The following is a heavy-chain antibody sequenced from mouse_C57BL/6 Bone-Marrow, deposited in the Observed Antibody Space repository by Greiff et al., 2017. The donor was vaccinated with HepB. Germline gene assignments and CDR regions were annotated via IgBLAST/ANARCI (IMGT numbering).Heavy chain of an antibody. Sequence: EVQLQQSGPELVKPGASVKISCKASGYSFTDYNMNWVKQSNGKSLEWIGVINSNYGTTSYNQKFKGKATLTVDQSSSTAYMQLNSLTSEDSAVYYCARLRYYGSSYVGFAYWGQGTLVTVSA. V-gene: IGHV1-39*01. CDR1: GYSFTDYN. J-gene: IGHJ3*01. CDR3: ARLRYYGSSYVGFAY. D-gene: IGHD1-1*01. CDR2: INSNYGTT.